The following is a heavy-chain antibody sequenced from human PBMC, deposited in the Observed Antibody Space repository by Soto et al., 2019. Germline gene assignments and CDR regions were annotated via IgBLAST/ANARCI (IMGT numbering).Heavy chain of an antibody. CDR2: TNPDGGST. V-gene: IGHV1-46*01. D-gene: IGHD3-3*01. J-gene: IGHJ4*02. CDR3: AKAPRGGVIITTYSAHIDY. Sequence: QVQLVQSGADVKKPGASVMLSCKASGYTFTSYYMHWVRQAPGQGLEWMVITNPDGGSTRYAQKFQGRVTMTRDTSTSTFYMEMSSLRSEDTAVYYCAKAPRGGVIITTYSAHIDYWGQGTLVTVSS. CDR1: GYTFTSYY.